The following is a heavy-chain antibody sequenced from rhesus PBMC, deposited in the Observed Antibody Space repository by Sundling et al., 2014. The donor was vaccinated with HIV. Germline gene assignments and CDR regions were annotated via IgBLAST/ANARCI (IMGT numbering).Heavy chain of an antibody. CDR2: IDPTNGNT. V-gene: IGHV4S9*01. CDR3: ARHPHNWNYWYFDL. Sequence: QVQLQESGPRTGEAFGDPCPSPAVSLVAPSLIIITGTGSANPPGKGLEWIGNIDPTNGNTYYNPSLRSRVTISQDTSKNQFSLRVTSVTAADTAVYYCARHPHNWNYWYFDLWGPGTPVTISS. D-gene: IGHD1-26*01. CDR1: VAPSLIIIT. J-gene: IGHJ2*01.